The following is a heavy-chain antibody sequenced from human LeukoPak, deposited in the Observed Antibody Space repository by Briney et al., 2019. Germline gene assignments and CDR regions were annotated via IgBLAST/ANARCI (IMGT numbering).Heavy chain of an antibody. CDR1: GGSISSYY. D-gene: IGHD6-19*01. Sequence: PSETLSLTCTVSGGSISSYYWSWIRQPPGKGLEWIGYIYYSGSTNYNPSLKSRVTISVDTSKNQFSLKLSSVTAADTAVYYCASLSSGWYYWYFDLWGRGTLVTVSS. CDR2: IYYSGST. V-gene: IGHV4-59*08. J-gene: IGHJ2*01. CDR3: ASLSSGWYYWYFDL.